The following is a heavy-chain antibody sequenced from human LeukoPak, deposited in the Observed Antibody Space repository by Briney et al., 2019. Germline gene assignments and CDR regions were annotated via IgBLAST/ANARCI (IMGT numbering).Heavy chain of an antibody. CDR3: ATQVVTNAFDI. V-gene: IGHV1-24*01. CDR2: FDPEDGET. D-gene: IGHD2-21*02. CDR1: GYTLTELS. J-gene: IGHJ3*02. Sequence: ASVKVSCKVSGYTLTELSMHWVRQAPGKGLEWMGGFDPEDGETIYAQKFQGRVTITADKSTSTAYMELSSLRSEDTAVYYCATQVVTNAFDIWGQGTMVTVSS.